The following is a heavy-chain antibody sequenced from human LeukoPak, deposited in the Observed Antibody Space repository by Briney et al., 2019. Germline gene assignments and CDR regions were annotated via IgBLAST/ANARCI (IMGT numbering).Heavy chain of an antibody. CDR3: ARSPHALWFGGGSFDF. V-gene: IGHV3-53*01. J-gene: IGHJ4*02. D-gene: IGHD3-10*01. CDR1: GFNVSAKS. CDR2: IYSTGIT. Sequence: GGSLRFSCAASGFNVSAKSMSWVRQTPGKGLEWVSVIYSTGITAYADSVKGRFSISRDNSKNTLALQMNSLRVEDTAVYYCARSPHALWFGGGSFDFWGQGTRVTVSS.